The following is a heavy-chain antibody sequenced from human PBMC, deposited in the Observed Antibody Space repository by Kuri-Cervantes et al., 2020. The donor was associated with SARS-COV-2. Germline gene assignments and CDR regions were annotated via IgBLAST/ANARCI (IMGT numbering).Heavy chain of an antibody. CDR2: INHSGST. J-gene: IGHJ4*02. V-gene: IGHV4-34*01. Sequence: ESLKISCPVYGGSFSGYYWSWIRQPPGKGLEWIGEINHSGSTNYNPSLKSRVTISVDTSKNQFSLKLSSVTAADTAVYYCARAGGVCSGGSCSPPFDYWGQGTLVTVSS. CDR1: GGSFSGYY. CDR3: ARAGGVCSGGSCSPPFDY. D-gene: IGHD2-15*01.